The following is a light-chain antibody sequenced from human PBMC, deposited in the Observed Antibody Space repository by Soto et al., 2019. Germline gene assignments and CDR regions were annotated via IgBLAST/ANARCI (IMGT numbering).Light chain of an antibody. Sequence: EIVMTQSPATLSVSPGERATLSCTASQSVNNNLAWYQQKPGQAPRLLIYGASARATGIPARFSGSGSGTEFTLTISSLQSEDFAVYYCKQYNNWPLTFGGGTKVEIK. V-gene: IGKV3-15*01. CDR2: GAS. CDR1: QSVNNN. J-gene: IGKJ4*01. CDR3: KQYNNWPLT.